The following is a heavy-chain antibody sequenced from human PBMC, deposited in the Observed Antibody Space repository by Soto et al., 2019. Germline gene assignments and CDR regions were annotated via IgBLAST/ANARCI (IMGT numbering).Heavy chain of an antibody. CDR2: MFHSGST. CDR1: GGSLSSSDYN. V-gene: IGHV4-39*01. D-gene: IGHD3-10*02. J-gene: IGHJ5*02. Sequence: QLQLQESGPGLMKPSETLSLTCTVSGGSLSSSDYNWGWIRQPPGKGLEWIASMFHSGSTYYNPSLKSSVTTSRNTSKTQFSLKLNSVTAADTAVYYCARTIFPPSNWFDPWGQGTLVTVSS. CDR3: ARTIFPPSNWFDP.